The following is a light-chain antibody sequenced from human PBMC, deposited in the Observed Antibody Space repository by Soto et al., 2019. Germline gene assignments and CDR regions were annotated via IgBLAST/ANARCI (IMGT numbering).Light chain of an antibody. CDR2: DAC. CDR1: QGISSY. CDR3: QQSYTSPGP. J-gene: IGKJ1*01. V-gene: IGKV1-9*01. Sequence: DIQLTQAACFLSTSVGDRVTITCRASQGISSYLAWYQQKPGKAPKLLIYDACSLESGVPSRFSGSGSGTEFALTISSLQPEDFATYYCQQSYTSPGPFGQGTKV.